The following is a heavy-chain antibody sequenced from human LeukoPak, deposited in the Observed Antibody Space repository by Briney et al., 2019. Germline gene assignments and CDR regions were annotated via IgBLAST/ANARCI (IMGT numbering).Heavy chain of an antibody. J-gene: IGHJ4*02. CDR1: GFTFSTYS. CDR2: ISSSSSTI. D-gene: IGHD3-22*01. CDR3: ARGSTYYDSSGQVPFDY. V-gene: IGHV3-48*01. Sequence: GGSLRLSCAASGFTFSTYSMNWVRQAPGKGLEWVSYISSSSSTINYADSVKGRFTISRDNAKNSLYLQMNSLRAEDTAVYYCARGSTYYDSSGQVPFDYWGQGTLVTVSS.